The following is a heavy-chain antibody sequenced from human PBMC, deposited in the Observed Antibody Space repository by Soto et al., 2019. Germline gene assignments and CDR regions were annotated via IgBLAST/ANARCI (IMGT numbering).Heavy chain of an antibody. J-gene: IGHJ4*02. CDR3: GSVFEY. D-gene: IGHD6-19*01. CDR1: GFTFTNYW. CDR2: VDNEGSYT. V-gene: IGHV3-74*01. Sequence: DVQLVESGAVLVQPGVSLRLSCAASGFTFTNYWMHWVRQAPEKGLVWVARVDNEGSYTSYADSVKGRFTISRDNAKNTLYLQMNDLRVEDTAVYYCGSVFEYWGQGSLVTVSS.